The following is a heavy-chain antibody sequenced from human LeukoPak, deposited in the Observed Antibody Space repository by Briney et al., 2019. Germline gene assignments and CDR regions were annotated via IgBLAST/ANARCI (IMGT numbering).Heavy chain of an antibody. CDR2: IKNDGSST. CDR1: GFTLSRYW. D-gene: IGHD3-9*01. V-gene: IGHV3-74*01. Sequence: GGSLRLSCAASGFTLSRYWMHWVRQAPGKGLVWVSRIKNDGSSTSYADSVKGRFAISRDDAKNTLYLQMNRLRAEATAVYYCATLRNYDIDYWGQGTLVTVSS. J-gene: IGHJ4*02. CDR3: ATLRNYDIDY.